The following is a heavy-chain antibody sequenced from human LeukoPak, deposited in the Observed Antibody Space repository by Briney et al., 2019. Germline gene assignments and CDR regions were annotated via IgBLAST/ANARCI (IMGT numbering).Heavy chain of an antibody. J-gene: IGHJ4*02. V-gene: IGHV3-49*04. Sequence: GGSLRLSCVASGFTFSSFEMNWVRQAPGKGLEWVGFIRSKAYGGTTEYAASVKGRFTISRDDSKSIAYLQMNSLKTEDTAVYYCTRVGLSGWYFDYWGQGTLVTVSS. CDR3: TRVGLSGWYFDY. CDR2: IRSKAYGGTT. CDR1: GFTFSSFE. D-gene: IGHD6-25*01.